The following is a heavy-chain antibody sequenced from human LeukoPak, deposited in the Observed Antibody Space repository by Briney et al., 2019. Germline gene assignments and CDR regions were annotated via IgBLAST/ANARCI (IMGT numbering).Heavy chain of an antibody. D-gene: IGHD6-13*01. Sequence: TGGSLRLSCAASGFTFSSYWMHWVRQAPGKGLVWVSRISGDESTTTYADSVKGRFTISRDNAKNTLYLQLSSLRVEDTAVYYCARPESSSWYAVDYWGQGTLVTVSS. CDR3: ARPESSSWYAVDY. CDR2: ISGDESTT. V-gene: IGHV3-74*01. CDR1: GFTFSSYW. J-gene: IGHJ4*02.